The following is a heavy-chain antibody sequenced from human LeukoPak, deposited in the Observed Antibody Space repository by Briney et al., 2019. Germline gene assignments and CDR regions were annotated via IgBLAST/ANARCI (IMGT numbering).Heavy chain of an antibody. CDR2: INHSGTT. CDR1: GGSSSGYY. CDR3: ARGPQSRFDY. V-gene: IGHV4-34*01. Sequence: SETLSLTCAVYGGSSSGYYWSWIRQPPGKGLEWIGEINHSGTTNYNPSLKSRVTISVDTSKNQFSLKLTSVTAADTAVYYCARGPQSRFDYWGQGTLVTVSS. J-gene: IGHJ4*02.